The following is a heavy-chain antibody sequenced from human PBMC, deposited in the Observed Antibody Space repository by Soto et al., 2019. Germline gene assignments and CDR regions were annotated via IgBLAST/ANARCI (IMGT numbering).Heavy chain of an antibody. CDR1: GGSISSSSYY. CDR2: LYDSGST. CDR3: ARQRIVVVPAAMVNWIDP. D-gene: IGHD2-2*01. Sequence: ETLSLACAVSGGSISSSSYYWDWIRQPPGKGLERIGRLYDSGSTYYNLPPKSRVTISVDTSKNQFSVKLSPVTAADTAVYYCARQRIVVVPAAMVNWIDPWGQGTLVTVSS. V-gene: IGHV4-39*01. J-gene: IGHJ5*02.